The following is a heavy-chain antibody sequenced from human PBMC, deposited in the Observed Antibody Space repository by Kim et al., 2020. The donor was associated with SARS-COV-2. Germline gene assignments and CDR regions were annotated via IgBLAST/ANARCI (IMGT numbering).Heavy chain of an antibody. CDR1: GGSFSGYY. CDR3: ARGGRYDFWSGYRAWFDP. Sequence: SETLSLTCAVYGGSFSGYYWSWIRQPPGKGLEWIGEINHSGSTNYNPSLKSRVTISVDTSKNQFSLKLSSVTAADTAVYYCARGGRYDFWSGYRAWFDPWGQGTLVTVSS. CDR2: INHSGST. V-gene: IGHV4-34*01. J-gene: IGHJ5*02. D-gene: IGHD3-3*01.